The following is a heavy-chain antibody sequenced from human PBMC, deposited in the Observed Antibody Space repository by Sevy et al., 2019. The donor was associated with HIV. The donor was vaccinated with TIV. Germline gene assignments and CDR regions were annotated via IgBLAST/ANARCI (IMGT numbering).Heavy chain of an antibody. Sequence: ASVKVSCKASGFAFTSSAVQWVRQARGQRLEWIGWIVVGSGNTNYAQKFQERVTITRDMSTSTAYMELSSLRSEDTAVYYCAASNCSGGSCYFGMVNWGQGTLVTVSS. CDR2: IVVGSGNT. CDR1: GFAFTSSA. D-gene: IGHD2-15*01. CDR3: AASNCSGGSCYFGMVN. J-gene: IGHJ4*02. V-gene: IGHV1-58*01.